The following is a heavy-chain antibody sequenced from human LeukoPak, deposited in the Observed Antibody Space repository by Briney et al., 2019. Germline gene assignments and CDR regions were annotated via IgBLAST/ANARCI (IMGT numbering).Heavy chain of an antibody. Sequence: ASVKVSCKAAGYIFTNYYLHWVRQAPGQGLEWMGIINPGGGSTSYAQKFQGRVTMTRDTSTSTVYMELSSLRSEDTAVYYCATEPQFNWFDPWGQGTLVTVSS. CDR1: GYIFTNYY. J-gene: IGHJ5*02. V-gene: IGHV1-46*01. CDR3: ATEPQFNWFDP. CDR2: INPGGGST.